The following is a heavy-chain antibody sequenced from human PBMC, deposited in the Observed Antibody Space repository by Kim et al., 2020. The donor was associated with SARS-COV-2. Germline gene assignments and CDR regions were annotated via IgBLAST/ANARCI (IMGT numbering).Heavy chain of an antibody. CDR3: AKAPYPTKWLVSDY. Sequence: GGSLRLSCAASGFTFSSYAMSWVRQAPWKGLEWVSAISGSGGSTYYADSVKGRFTISRDNSKNTLYLQMNSLRAEDTAVYYCAKAPYPTKWLVSDYWGQGTLVTVSS. V-gene: IGHV3-23*01. CDR2: ISGSGGST. J-gene: IGHJ4*02. D-gene: IGHD6-19*01. CDR1: GFTFSSYA.